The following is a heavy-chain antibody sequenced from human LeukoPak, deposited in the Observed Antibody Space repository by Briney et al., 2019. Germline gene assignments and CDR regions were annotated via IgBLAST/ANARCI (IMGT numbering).Heavy chain of an antibody. D-gene: IGHD3-9*01. CDR1: GGPFSGYY. V-gene: IGHV4-34*01. J-gene: IGHJ3*02. CDR2: INHSGST. Sequence: PSETLSLTCAVYGGPFSGYYWSWIRQPPGKGQEWIGEINHSGSTNYNPSLKSRVTISVDTSKNQFSLKLSSVTAADTAVYYCATIRYGAFDIWGQGTMVTVSS. CDR3: ATIRYGAFDI.